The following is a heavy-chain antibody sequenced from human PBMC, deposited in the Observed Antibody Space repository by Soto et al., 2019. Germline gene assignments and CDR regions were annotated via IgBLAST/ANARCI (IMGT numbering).Heavy chain of an antibody. CDR2: IYYSGST. D-gene: IGHD3-10*01. J-gene: IGHJ4*02. CDR3: ARSLPYGSGSYGY. CDR1: GGSISSGDYY. V-gene: IGHV4-30-4*01. Sequence: SETLSLTCTVSGGSISSGDYYWSWIRQPPWKGLEWIGYIYYSGSTYYNPSLKSRVTISVDTSKNQFSLKLSSVTAADTAVYYCARSLPYGSGSYGYWGQGXLVTVYS.